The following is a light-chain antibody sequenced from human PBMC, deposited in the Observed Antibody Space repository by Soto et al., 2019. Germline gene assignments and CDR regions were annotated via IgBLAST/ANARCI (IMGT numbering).Light chain of an antibody. CDR3: QQRSNWPLT. J-gene: IGKJ4*01. CDR2: DAS. CDR1: QSISNY. Sequence: EIVLAQSPATLSLSPGERATLSCSASQSISNYVAWYQQKPGQAPRLLIYDASNRASGIPARFSGSGSGTDFTLTISSLEPEDFAVYYCQQRSNWPLTFGGGTKVEIK. V-gene: IGKV3-11*01.